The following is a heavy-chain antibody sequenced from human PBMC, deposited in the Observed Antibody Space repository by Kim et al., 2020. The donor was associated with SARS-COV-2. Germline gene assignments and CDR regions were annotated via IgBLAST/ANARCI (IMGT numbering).Heavy chain of an antibody. CDR2: IYPGDSDT. CDR1: GYSFTSYW. D-gene: IGHD2-2*01. Sequence: GESLKISCKGSGYSFTSYWIGWVRQMPGKGLEWMGIIYPGDSDTRYSPSFQGQVTISVDKSISTAYLQWSSLKASDTAMYYCARLGGEYQLLPHLNWFDPWGQGTLVTVSS. V-gene: IGHV5-51*01. J-gene: IGHJ5*02. CDR3: ARLGGEYQLLPHLNWFDP.